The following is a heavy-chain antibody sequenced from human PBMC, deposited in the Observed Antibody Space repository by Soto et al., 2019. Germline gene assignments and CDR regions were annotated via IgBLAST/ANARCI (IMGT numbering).Heavy chain of an antibody. J-gene: IGHJ4*02. D-gene: IGHD3-16*01. CDR1: GFTFSSYS. CDR3: ARVWREGYFDY. Sequence: GGSLRLSCAASGFTFSSYSMNWVRQAPGKGLEWISSISSSSSYIYYADSVKGRFTISRDNAKNSLYLQMNSLRAEDTAVYYCARVWREGYFDYWGQGTLVTVSS. CDR2: ISSSSSYI. V-gene: IGHV3-21*01.